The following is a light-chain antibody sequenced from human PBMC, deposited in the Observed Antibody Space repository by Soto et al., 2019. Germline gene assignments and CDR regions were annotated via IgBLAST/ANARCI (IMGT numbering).Light chain of an antibody. CDR2: KAS. CDR3: QQYDSHSGT. J-gene: IGKJ1*01. V-gene: IGKV1-5*03. Sequence: DIHMTQSPSTLSASVGDRVTITCRASQSISSWLAWYQQKPGKAPKLLSYKASSLESGVPSRFSGSGSGTEFTLTISSLQPDDFATYYCQQYDSHSGTFGQGTKVEIK. CDR1: QSISSW.